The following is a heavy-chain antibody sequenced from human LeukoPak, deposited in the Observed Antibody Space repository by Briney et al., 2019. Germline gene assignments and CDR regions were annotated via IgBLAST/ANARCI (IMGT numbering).Heavy chain of an antibody. J-gene: IGHJ4*02. Sequence: GGSLSFPGAASGATFRSYGMNWVRQAPGKGLKWVALISSDGNDKLYGDSVRGRFTISRDDSKSTLYLQVNSLRAEDTAVYYCTTKVIRGNSGDDYDDWGQGTLVTVSS. V-gene: IGHV3-30*03. CDR2: ISSDGNDK. D-gene: IGHD5-12*01. CDR3: TTKVIRGNSGDDYDD. CDR1: GATFRSYG.